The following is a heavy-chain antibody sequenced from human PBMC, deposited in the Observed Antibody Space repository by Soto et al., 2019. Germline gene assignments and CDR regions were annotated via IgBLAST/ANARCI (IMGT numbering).Heavy chain of an antibody. Sequence: QVQLVQSGAEVQKPGSSVKVSCKASGGTFSSYAISWVRQAPGQGLEWMGGIIPIFGTANYAQKFQGRVTITADKSTSTAYMELSSLISEDTAVYYCARAKMLRGVITSRNWFDPWGQGTLVTVSS. V-gene: IGHV1-69*06. CDR1: GGTFSSYA. J-gene: IGHJ5*02. CDR3: ARAKMLRGVITSRNWFDP. CDR2: IIPIFGTA. D-gene: IGHD3-10*01.